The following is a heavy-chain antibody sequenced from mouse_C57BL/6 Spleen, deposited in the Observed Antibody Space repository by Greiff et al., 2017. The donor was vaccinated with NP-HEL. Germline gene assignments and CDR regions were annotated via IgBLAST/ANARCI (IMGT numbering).Heavy chain of an antibody. D-gene: IGHD1-1*01. CDR1: GYTFTDYE. J-gene: IGHJ2*01. CDR2: IDPETGGT. Sequence: VQLQQSGAELVRPGASVTLSCKASGYTFTDYEMHWVKQTPVPGLEWIGAIDPETGGTAYNQKFKGKAILTADKSSSTAYMELRSLTSEDSAVYYCTRFYYYGRDYWGQGTTLTVSS. CDR3: TRFYYYGRDY. V-gene: IGHV1-15*01.